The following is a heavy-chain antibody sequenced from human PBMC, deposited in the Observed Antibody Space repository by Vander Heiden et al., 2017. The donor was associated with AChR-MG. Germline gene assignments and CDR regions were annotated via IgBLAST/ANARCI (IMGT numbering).Heavy chain of an antibody. D-gene: IGHD3-3*01. V-gene: IGHV3-7*01. CDR1: GFTFSSYW. CDR3: ARDPITIFGVVISFYGMDV. J-gene: IGHJ6*02. Sequence: EVQLVESGGGLVQPGGSLRLSCAASGFTFSSYWMGWVRQAPGKGLEWVANIKQDGSEKYYVDSVKGRFTISRDNAKNSLYLQMNSLRAEDTAVYYCARDPITIFGVVISFYGMDVWGQGTTVTVSS. CDR2: IKQDGSEK.